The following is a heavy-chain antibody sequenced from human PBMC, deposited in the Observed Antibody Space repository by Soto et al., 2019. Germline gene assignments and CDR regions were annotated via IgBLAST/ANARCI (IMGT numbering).Heavy chain of an antibody. D-gene: IGHD5-18*01. CDR2: IYSGGST. J-gene: IGHJ4*02. CDR1: GSTVSSNY. CDR3: ARVRGYSYGFDY. Sequence: GGSLRLSCAASGSTVSSNYMSWVRQAPGKGLEWVSVIYSGGSTYYADSVKGRFTISRDNSKNTLYLQMNSLRAEDTAVYYCARVRGYSYGFDYWGQGTLVAVSS. V-gene: IGHV3-53*01.